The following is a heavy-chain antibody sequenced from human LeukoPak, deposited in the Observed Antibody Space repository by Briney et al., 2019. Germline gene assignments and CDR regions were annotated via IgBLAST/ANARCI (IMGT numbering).Heavy chain of an antibody. CDR3: ARATVGARDAFDI. D-gene: IGHD1-26*01. V-gene: IGHV4-4*07. Sequence: SETLSLTCTVSGDSISSYYWSWIRQPAGKGLEWIGRIYTSGSTNYNPSLKSRVTMSVGTSKNQLSLKLSSVTAADTAVYFCARATVGARDAFDIWGQGTMVTVSS. CDR2: IYTSGST. J-gene: IGHJ3*02. CDR1: GDSISSYY.